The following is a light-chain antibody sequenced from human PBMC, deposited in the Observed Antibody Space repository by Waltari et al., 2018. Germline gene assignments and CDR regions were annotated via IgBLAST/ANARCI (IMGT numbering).Light chain of an antibody. CDR1: SSDVGSYNL. Sequence: QSALTQPASVSGSPGQSITIFCTGTSSDVGSYNLVSLYQQYPGKAPKLMIYEGNKRPSWVSNRFSGSKSGNTASLTISGLQAEEEADYYCCSYAGSTSWVFGGGTKLTVL. J-gene: IGLJ3*02. CDR2: EGN. V-gene: IGLV2-23*01. CDR3: CSYAGSTSWV.